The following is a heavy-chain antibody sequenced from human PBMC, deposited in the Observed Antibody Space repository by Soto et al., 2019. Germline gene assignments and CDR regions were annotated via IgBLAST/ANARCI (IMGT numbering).Heavy chain of an antibody. V-gene: IGHV3-21*01. CDR2: ISSNSAYI. CDR3: TRDASRDSSARGWFDP. Sequence: ETLSLTCAVSGEYISNGYYWAWVRQAPGKGLEWVSTISSNSAYIYYTDALRGRFTISRDNAKNSLHLQMNSLRAEDTAVYYCTRDASRDSSARGWFDPWGPGTLVTVS. J-gene: IGHJ5*02. D-gene: IGHD6-13*01. CDR1: GEYISNGYY.